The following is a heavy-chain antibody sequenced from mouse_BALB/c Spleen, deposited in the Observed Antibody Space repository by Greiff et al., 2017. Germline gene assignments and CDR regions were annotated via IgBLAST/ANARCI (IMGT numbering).Heavy chain of an antibody. CDR1: GFTFSSYG. CDR2: ISSGGSYT. J-gene: IGHJ4*01. CDR3: ASLYRYDVVDY. Sequence: EVHLVESGGDLVKPGGSLKLSCAASGFTFSSYGMSWVRQTPDKRLEWVATISSGGSYTYYPDSVKGRFTISRDNAKNTLYLQMSSLKSEDTAMYYCASLYRYDVVDYWGQGTSVTVSS. V-gene: IGHV5-6*01. D-gene: IGHD2-14*01.